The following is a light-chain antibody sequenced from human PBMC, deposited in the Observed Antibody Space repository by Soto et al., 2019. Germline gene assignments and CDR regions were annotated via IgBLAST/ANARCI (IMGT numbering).Light chain of an antibody. CDR1: QSVISNF. CDR2: GAS. J-gene: IGKJ1*01. CDR3: QQYGNSPT. V-gene: IGKV3-20*01. Sequence: EIVLTQSPGTLSLSPGESAALSCRASQSVISNFLAWYQQRPGQAPRVLIYGASSRAPGIPDRFSGGGSGTDFTLTISRLEPEDSAVYFCQQYGNSPTFAKGTKVDI.